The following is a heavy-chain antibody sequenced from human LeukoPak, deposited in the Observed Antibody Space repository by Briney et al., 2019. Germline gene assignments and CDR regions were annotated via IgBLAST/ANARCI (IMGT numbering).Heavy chain of an antibody. J-gene: IGHJ4*02. V-gene: IGHV3-23*01. CDR1: GFTFSSYG. D-gene: IGHD3-10*01. CDR3: TRDYYGGHNLYNFDF. Sequence: GGSLRLSCAASGFTFSSYGMSWVRQAPGKGLQWVSVIIGSGSSTYYADSVKGRFTISRDNARNTLYLQMNSLRAEDTAVYYCTRDYYGGHNLYNFDFWGQGTRVIVSS. CDR2: IIGSGSST.